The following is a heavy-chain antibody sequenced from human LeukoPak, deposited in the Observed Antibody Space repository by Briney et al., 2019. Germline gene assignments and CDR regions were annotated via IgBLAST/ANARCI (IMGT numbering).Heavy chain of an antibody. Sequence: SETLSLTCTVSGGSISSYYWSWIWQPAGKGLEWIGRIYASGSTNYNPSLKSRVTMSVDTSKNQFSLKLSSVTAADTAVYYCARIGRDYYYYMDVWGKGTTVTVSS. CDR2: IYASGST. CDR3: ARIGRDYYYYMDV. J-gene: IGHJ6*03. V-gene: IGHV4-4*07. CDR1: GGSISSYY.